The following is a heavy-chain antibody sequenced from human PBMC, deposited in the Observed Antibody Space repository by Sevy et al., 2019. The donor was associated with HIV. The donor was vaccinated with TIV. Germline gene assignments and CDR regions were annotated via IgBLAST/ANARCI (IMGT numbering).Heavy chain of an antibody. D-gene: IGHD5-18*01. CDR1: GGSISSGSYY. Sequence: SETLSLTCTVSGGSISSGSYYWGWIRQPPGKGLEWIGTMYYDGSAYYNPSLQSRVSMSVDTSKNQFSLNLSSVTAADTAVYFCGRGEGPAMIDYWGQGTLVTVS. V-gene: IGHV4-39*01. CDR2: MYYDGSA. CDR3: GRGEGPAMIDY. J-gene: IGHJ4*02.